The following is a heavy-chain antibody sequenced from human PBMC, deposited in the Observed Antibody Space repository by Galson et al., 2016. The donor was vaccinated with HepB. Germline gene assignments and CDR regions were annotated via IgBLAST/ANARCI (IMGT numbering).Heavy chain of an antibody. Sequence: SLRLSCAASGFTFSSYGMHWVRQAPGKGLEWVAVIWNDGSNKYYADSVKGRFTISRDNSKNTLYLELNSLRAEDTAVQYCAREMQPHWEWVFRSRVRPVDDWGQGTLVTVSS. CDR2: IWNDGSNK. CDR1: GFTFSSYG. J-gene: IGHJ4*02. CDR3: AREMQPHWEWVFRSRVRPVDD. D-gene: IGHD3-3*01. V-gene: IGHV3-33*01.